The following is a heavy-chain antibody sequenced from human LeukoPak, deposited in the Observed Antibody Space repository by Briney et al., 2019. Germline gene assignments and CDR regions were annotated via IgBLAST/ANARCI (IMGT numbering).Heavy chain of an antibody. D-gene: IGHD3-3*01. J-gene: IGHJ5*02. V-gene: IGHV1-69*13. CDR3: ARGTSAVYYDFWSGDNWFDP. CDR2: IIPIFGTA. CDR1: GGTFSSYA. Sequence: SVKVSCKASGGTFSSYAISWVRQAPGQGLEWMGGIIPIFGTANYAQKFQGRVTITADESTSTAYMELSSLRSEDTAVYYCARGTSAVYYDFWSGDNWFDPWGQGTLVTVSS.